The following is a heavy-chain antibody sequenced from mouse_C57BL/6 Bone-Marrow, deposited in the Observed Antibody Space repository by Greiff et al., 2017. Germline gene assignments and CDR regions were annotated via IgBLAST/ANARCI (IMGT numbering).Heavy chain of an antibody. V-gene: IGHV5-17*01. D-gene: IGHD2-3*01. CDR2: ISSGSSTI. J-gene: IGHJ4*01. CDR1: GFTFSDYG. CDR3: ARDWLLRNYAMDY. Sequence: EVNVVESGGGLVKPGGSLKLSCAASGFTFSDYGMHWVRQAPEKGLEWVAYISSGSSTIYYADTVKGRFTISRDNAKNTLFLQMTSLRSEDTAMYYCARDWLLRNYAMDYWGQGTSVTVSS.